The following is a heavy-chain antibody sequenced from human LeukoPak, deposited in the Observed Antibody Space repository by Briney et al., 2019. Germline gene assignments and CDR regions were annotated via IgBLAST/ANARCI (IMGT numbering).Heavy chain of an antibody. J-gene: IGHJ5*02. Sequence: SETLSLTCTVSGGSISSYYWSWIRQPPGKGLEWIGYIYYSGSTNYNPSLKSRVTISVDTSKNQFSLKLSSVTAADTAVYYCARDNPRIVRSRYNWFDPWGQGTLVTVSS. CDR3: ARDNPRIVRSRYNWFDP. CDR1: GGSISSYY. D-gene: IGHD2/OR15-2a*01. V-gene: IGHV4-59*01. CDR2: IYYSGST.